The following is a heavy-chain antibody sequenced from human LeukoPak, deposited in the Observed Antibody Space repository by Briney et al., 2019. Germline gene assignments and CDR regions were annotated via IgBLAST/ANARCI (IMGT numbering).Heavy chain of an antibody. CDR1: GFTFDDYD. V-gene: IGHV3-20*04. CDR3: ARGAYSSGWYGSFDY. CDR2: INWNGGSK. J-gene: IGHJ4*02. D-gene: IGHD6-19*01. Sequence: GSLRLSCAASGFTFDDYDMSWVRQAPGKGLEWVSGINWNGGSKGYADSVKGRFTISRDNAKNSLYLQMNSLRAEDTALYYCARGAYSSGWYGSFDYWGQGTLVTVSS.